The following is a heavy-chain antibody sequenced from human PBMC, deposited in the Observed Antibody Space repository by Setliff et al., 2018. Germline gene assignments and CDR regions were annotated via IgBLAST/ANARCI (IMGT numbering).Heavy chain of an antibody. D-gene: IGHD3-3*01. J-gene: IGHJ4*02. Sequence: SETLSLTCTVSGGSISSYYWSWIRQPPGKGLEWIGYIYYSGSTNYNPSLKSRVTISVDTSKNQFSLKLSSVTAADTAVYYCAGVSMYYNFWSGYYGERGEYFDYWGQGTLVTVS. CDR1: GGSISSYY. CDR3: AGVSMYYNFWSGYYGERGEYFDY. V-gene: IGHV4-59*01. CDR2: IYYSGST.